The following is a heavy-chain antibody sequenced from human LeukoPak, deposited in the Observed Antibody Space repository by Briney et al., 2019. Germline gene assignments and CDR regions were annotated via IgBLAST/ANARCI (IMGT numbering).Heavy chain of an antibody. Sequence: SETLSLTCGVSGYSISRGYYWAWIRQPPGKGLEWIGTIYHTGSTYYTPSLGSRVTISVYTSKNEFSLNLNSVTAADTAVYYCARAGWIITSGIDYWGQGALVTVSS. V-gene: IGHV4-38-2*01. J-gene: IGHJ4*02. CDR1: GYSISRGYY. D-gene: IGHD3-10*01. CDR2: IYHTGST. CDR3: ARAGWIITSGIDY.